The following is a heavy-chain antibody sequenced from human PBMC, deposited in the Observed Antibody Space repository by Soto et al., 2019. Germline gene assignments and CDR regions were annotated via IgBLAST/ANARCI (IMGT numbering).Heavy chain of an antibody. J-gene: IGHJ4*02. V-gene: IGHV3-23*01. Sequence: GGSLRLSCAVSGNILDTYTMIWVRRAPGKGLEWVSGISVPGGSTYYADSVKGRFTISRDNSKNTLYLQMNSLRAEDTAVYYCARDQLTNSYTYYWGQGTLVTVSS. D-gene: IGHD1-1*01. CDR2: ISVPGGST. CDR1: GNILDTYT. CDR3: ARDQLTNSYTYY.